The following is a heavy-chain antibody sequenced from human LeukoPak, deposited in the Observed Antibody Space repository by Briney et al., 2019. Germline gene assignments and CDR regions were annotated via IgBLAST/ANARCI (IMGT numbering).Heavy chain of an antibody. CDR3: ARGGGPSSSWTRWFDP. CDR2: IYYSGST. J-gene: IGHJ5*02. CDR1: GGSISSYY. Sequence: SETLSLTCAVYGGSISSYYWSWIRQPPGKGLEWIGYIYYSGSTNYNPSLKSRVTISVDTSKNQFSLKLSSVTAADTAVYYCARGGGPSSSWTRWFDPWGQGTLVTVSS. V-gene: IGHV4-59*01. D-gene: IGHD6-13*01.